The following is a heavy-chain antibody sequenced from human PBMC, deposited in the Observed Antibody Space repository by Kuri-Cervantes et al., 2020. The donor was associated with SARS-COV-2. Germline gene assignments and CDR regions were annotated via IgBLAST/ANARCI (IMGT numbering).Heavy chain of an antibody. Sequence: GESLKISCAASGFTFGASDMNWVRQSPGKGLEWVSYISSGRRSIYYTDAVKGRFTISRDNAKNSLYLQMNSLRAEDTAVYYCARDVEGGDRYLDHWGRGTLVTVSS. J-gene: IGHJ2*01. V-gene: IGHV3-48*04. CDR3: ARDVEGGDRYLDH. D-gene: IGHD2-21*02. CDR2: ISSGRRSI. CDR1: GFTFGASD.